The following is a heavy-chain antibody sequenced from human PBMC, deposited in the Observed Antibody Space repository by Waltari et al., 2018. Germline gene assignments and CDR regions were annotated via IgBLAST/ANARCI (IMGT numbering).Heavy chain of an antibody. Sequence: VQLVQSGGEVKTPGSSVKVSCKASGGSCGGYGIRWVRQAPGQGLEWMGVIIPMFGIPDFSQKFQDRLTITADESTNTAYMELSSLTSEDTAIYYCARHELGISQYYYNMYVWGQGTTVTISS. CDR2: IIPMFGIP. D-gene: IGHD7-27*01. J-gene: IGHJ6*03. V-gene: IGHV1-69*12. CDR3: ARHELGISQYYYNMYV. CDR1: GGSCGGYG.